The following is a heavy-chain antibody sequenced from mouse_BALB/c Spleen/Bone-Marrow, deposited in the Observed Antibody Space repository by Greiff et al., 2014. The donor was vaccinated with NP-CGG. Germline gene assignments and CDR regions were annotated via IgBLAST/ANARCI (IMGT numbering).Heavy chain of an antibody. CDR1: GVDFSRYW. CDR3: ARRGLWLPHFDY. D-gene: IGHD2-2*01. J-gene: IGHJ2*01. Sequence: GVDFSRYWMSWVRQAPGKGLEWIGEINPDSSTINYTPSLKDKFIISRDNAKNTLYLQMSKVRSEDTALYYCARRGLWLPHFDYWGQGTTLTVSS. V-gene: IGHV4-1*02. CDR2: INPDSSTI.